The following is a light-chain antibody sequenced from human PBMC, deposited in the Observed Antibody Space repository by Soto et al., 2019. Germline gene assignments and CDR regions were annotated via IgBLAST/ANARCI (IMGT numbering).Light chain of an antibody. V-gene: IGKV2-30*01. CDR3: VQGTHWPWT. CDR2: QVS. CDR1: QGLVYSDGNTF. Sequence: DVVMTQSPLSLSVTLGQPASISCRSSQGLVYSDGNTFLNWFHQRPGQSPRRLIYQVSNRDSGVPDRFSGSGSGTDYTLTISRVEAEDGGIYYCVQGTHWPWTFGQGNKVEIK. J-gene: IGKJ1*01.